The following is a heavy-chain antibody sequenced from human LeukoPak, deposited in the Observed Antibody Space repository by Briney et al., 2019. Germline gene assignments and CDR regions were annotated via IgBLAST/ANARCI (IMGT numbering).Heavy chain of an antibody. Sequence: GESLKISCKGSGYSFTNYWIGWVRQMPGKGLEWMGIIYPGDSNTRYSPSFQGQVTISADKSISTAYLQWSSLKASDTAMYYCARGYCSGSRCYYFDYWGQGTLVTVSS. CDR2: IYPGDSNT. CDR3: ARGYCSGSRCYYFDY. J-gene: IGHJ4*02. CDR1: GYSFTNYW. V-gene: IGHV5-51*01. D-gene: IGHD2-15*01.